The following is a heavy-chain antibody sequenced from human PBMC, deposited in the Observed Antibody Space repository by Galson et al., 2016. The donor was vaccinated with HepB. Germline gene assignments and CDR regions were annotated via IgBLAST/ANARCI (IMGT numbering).Heavy chain of an antibody. Sequence: SLRLSCAASGFTFSSYAMHWVRQAPGKGLEWVAVISYDGSNKYYADSVKGRFTISRDNSKNTLYLQMNSLRAEDTAVYYCARDQNRHYSSGGGYYYYGLDVWGQGTTVTASS. CDR3: ARDQNRHYSSGGGYYYYGLDV. CDR1: GFTFSSYA. D-gene: IGHD6-19*01. V-gene: IGHV3-30*04. J-gene: IGHJ6*02. CDR2: ISYDGSNK.